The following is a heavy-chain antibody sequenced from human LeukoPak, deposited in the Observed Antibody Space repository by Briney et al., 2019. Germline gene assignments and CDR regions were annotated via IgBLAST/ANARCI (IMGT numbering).Heavy chain of an antibody. Sequence: GESLRLSCAASGFTFSIYWMSWVRQAPGKGLEWVANIKQDGSEKYYVDSVKGRFTISRDNAKNSLYLQMNSLRAEDTAVYYCARDRAMIGYWGQGTLVTVSS. CDR3: ARDRAMIGY. J-gene: IGHJ4*02. CDR2: IKQDGSEK. V-gene: IGHV3-7*04. CDR1: GFTFSIYW. D-gene: IGHD3-22*01.